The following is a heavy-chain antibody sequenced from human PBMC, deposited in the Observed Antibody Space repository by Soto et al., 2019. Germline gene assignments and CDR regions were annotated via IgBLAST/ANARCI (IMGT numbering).Heavy chain of an antibody. V-gene: IGHV3-33*01. CDR1: GFTFSSYG. J-gene: IGHJ4*02. CDR2: IWYDGSNK. Sequence: GGSLRLSCAASGFTFSSYGMHWVRQAPGKGLEWVAVIWYDGSNKYYADSVKGRFTISRDNSKNTLYLQMNSLRAEDTAVYYCARGSYYDSSGYYELRAFDYWGQGTLVTVSS. CDR3: ARGSYYDSSGYYELRAFDY. D-gene: IGHD3-22*01.